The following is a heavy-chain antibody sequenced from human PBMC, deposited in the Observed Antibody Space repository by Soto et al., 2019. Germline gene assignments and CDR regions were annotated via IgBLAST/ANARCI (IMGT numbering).Heavy chain of an antibody. CDR1: DFVSISGG. Sequence: PGVPLRLSCSYADFVSISGGLDCVRQAPGKGLEWVAVISYDGSNKYYADSVKGRFTISRDNSKNTLYLQMNSLRAEDTAVYYCAKGYCSSTSCPMDVWGQGTTVTVSS. CDR2: ISYDGSNK. V-gene: IGHV3-30*18. D-gene: IGHD2-2*01. J-gene: IGHJ6*02. CDR3: AKGYCSSTSCPMDV.